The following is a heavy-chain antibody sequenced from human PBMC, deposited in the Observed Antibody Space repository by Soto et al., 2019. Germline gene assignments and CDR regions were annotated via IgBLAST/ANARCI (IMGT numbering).Heavy chain of an antibody. D-gene: IGHD3-10*01. CDR2: ISGSGAYI. V-gene: IGHV3-21*01. CDR3: ARHSCGSGSYSVS. J-gene: IGHJ5*02. CDR1: EFRCSSYE. Sequence: LRLAEPTSEFRCSSYEMKWLRQAPGKGLEWVSSISGSGAYIYYAGSVKGRFTISRDNAQKSLYLQMNSLRADDTAVYYCARHSCGSGSYSVSWGQGTLVTVYS.